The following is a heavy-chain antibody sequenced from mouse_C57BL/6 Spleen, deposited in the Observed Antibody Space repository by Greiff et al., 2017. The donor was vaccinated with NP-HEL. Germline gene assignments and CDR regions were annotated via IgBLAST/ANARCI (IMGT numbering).Heavy chain of an antibody. CDR3: ARWGLGRVDY. CDR2: IDPSDSYT. J-gene: IGHJ2*01. V-gene: IGHV1-69*01. D-gene: IGHD4-1*01. Sequence: QVQLQQPGAELVMPGASVKLSCKASGYTFTSYWMHWVKQRPGQGLEWIGEIDPSDSYTNYNQKFKGKSTLTVDKSSSTAYMQLSSLTSEDSAVYYCARWGLGRVDYWGQGTTLTVSS. CDR1: GYTFTSYW.